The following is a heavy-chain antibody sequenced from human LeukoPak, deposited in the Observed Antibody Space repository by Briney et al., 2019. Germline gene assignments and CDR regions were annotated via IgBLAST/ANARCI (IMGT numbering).Heavy chain of an antibody. CDR2: IYTSGST. CDR3: ARGPPYCSTTNCYYMDV. D-gene: IGHD2-2*01. J-gene: IGHJ6*03. Sequence: SETLSLTCTVSGGSISNYYWNWIRQPAGKGLEWIGRIYTSGSTGYNPSLKSRVTMSVDTSKNQFSLKPTSVTAADTAVYYCARGPPYCSTTNCYYMDVWGKGTTVTVSS. CDR1: GGSISNYY. V-gene: IGHV4-4*07.